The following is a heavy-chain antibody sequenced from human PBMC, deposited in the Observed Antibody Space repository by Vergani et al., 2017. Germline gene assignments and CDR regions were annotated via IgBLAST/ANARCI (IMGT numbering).Heavy chain of an antibody. J-gene: IGHJ6*02. Sequence: QVQLQRWGAGLLKPSETLSLTCAVYGGPFRGYYWSWIRQPPGKGLEWVGEINHSGSTNYNPSLQSRVTISVDTSKNQFSLKLSSVTAADTAVYYCARFYYYGGMDVWGRG. CDR3: ARFYYYGGMDV. CDR1: GGPFRGYY. V-gene: IGHV4-34*01. CDR2: INHSGST.